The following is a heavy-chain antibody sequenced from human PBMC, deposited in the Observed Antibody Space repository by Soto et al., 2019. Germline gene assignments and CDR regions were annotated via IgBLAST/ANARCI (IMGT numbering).Heavy chain of an antibody. CDR2: ISYDGSNK. D-gene: IGHD4-4*01. Sequence: GGSLRLSCAASGFTFSSYGMHWVRQAPGKGLEWVEVISYDGSNKYYADSVKGRFTISRDNSKNTLYQQMNSRRAEDMSVYDCAKDFRCNTGSDFDYWGQGTLVTVSS. J-gene: IGHJ4*02. CDR3: AKDFRCNTGSDFDY. CDR1: GFTFSSYG. V-gene: IGHV3-30*18.